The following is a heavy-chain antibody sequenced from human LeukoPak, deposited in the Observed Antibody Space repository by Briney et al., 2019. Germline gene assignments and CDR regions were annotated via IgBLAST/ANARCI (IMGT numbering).Heavy chain of an antibody. D-gene: IGHD5-18*01. CDR3: ASRGFVAMVSYFDY. J-gene: IGHJ4*02. CDR1: GGSISSSSYY. Sequence: SETLSLTCTVSGGSISSSSYYWGWIRQPPGKGLEWIGTIYYSGSTYYNPSLKSRVTISVDTSKNQFSLKLSSVTAADTAVYYCASRGFVAMVSYFDYWGQGTLVTVSS. V-gene: IGHV4-39*07. CDR2: IYYSGST.